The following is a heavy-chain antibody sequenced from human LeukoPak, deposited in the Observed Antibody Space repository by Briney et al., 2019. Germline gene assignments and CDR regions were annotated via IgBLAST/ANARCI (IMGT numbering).Heavy chain of an antibody. CDR1: GFTFSNYA. V-gene: IGHV3-23*01. Sequence: GGSLRLSCAASGFTFSNYAMSWVRQAPGKGLEWVSGICGSGGSTYYADSVKGRFTISRDNSKNTLYLQMNSLRAEDTAVYYCAKDALSIRSGAEYFQHWGQGTLVTVSS. CDR2: ICGSGGST. J-gene: IGHJ1*01. CDR3: AKDALSIRSGAEYFQH. D-gene: IGHD2-8*02.